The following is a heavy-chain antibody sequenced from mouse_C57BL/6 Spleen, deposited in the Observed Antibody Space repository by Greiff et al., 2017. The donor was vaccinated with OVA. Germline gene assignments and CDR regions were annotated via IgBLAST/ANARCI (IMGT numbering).Heavy chain of an antibody. J-gene: IGHJ4*01. CDR1: GYTFTSYW. D-gene: IGHD2-5*01. CDR3: VYYSNYGYAMDD. CDR2: IHPNSGST. Sequence: QVQLQQPGAELVKPGASVKLSCKASGYTFTSYWMHWVKQRPGQGLEWIGMIHPNSGSTNYNEKFKSKATLTVDKSSSTAYMQLSSLTSEDSAVYSSVYYSNYGYAMDDWGKGTSVTVSS. V-gene: IGHV1-64*01.